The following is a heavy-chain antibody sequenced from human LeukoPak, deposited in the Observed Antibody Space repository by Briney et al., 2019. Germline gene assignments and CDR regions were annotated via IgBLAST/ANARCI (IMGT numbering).Heavy chain of an antibody. D-gene: IGHD6-13*01. J-gene: IGHJ4*02. CDR3: AKVETAAAAPFDY. CDR1: GFTFSSYA. Sequence: WGSLRLSCAASGFTFSSYAMSWVRQAPGKGLEWVSAISGSGGSTYYADSVKGRFTISRDNSKNTLYLQMNSLSAEDTAVYYCAKVETAAAAPFDYWGQGTLVTVSS. V-gene: IGHV3-23*01. CDR2: ISGSGGST.